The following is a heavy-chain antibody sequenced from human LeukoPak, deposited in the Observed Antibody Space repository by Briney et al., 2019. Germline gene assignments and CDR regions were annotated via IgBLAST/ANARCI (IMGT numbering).Heavy chain of an antibody. V-gene: IGHV3-30*18. CDR3: AKDMRPYSGDRSFLFDQ. Sequence: GESLRLSCAASGFSFSYYGIHWVRQAPGKGLEWVALISYDGSDKYFADSVKGRFSISRDTSQNTLYLQMNSLRTEDTAIYYCAKDMRPYSGDRSFLFDQWGQGTLVIVSS. CDR2: ISYDGSDK. CDR1: GFSFSYYG. D-gene: IGHD1-26*01. J-gene: IGHJ4*02.